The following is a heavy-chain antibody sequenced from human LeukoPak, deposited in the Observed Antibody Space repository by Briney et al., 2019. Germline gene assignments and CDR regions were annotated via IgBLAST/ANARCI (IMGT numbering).Heavy chain of an antibody. CDR3: ARGQGGDYASYYYYYYMDV. J-gene: IGHJ6*03. V-gene: IGHV4-59*01. CDR1: GGSISSYY. D-gene: IGHD4-17*01. Sequence: PSETLSLTCTVSGGSISSYYWSWIRQPPGKGPEWIGYIYYSGSTNYNPSLKSRVTISVDTSKNQFSLKLSSVTAADTAVYYCARGQGGDYASYYYYYYMDVWGKGTTVTVSS. CDR2: IYYSGST.